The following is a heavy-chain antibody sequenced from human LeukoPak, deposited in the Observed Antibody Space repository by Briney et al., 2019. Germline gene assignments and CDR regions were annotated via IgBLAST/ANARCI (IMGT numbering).Heavy chain of an antibody. Sequence: PGGSLRLSCAASGFTFSSYNMNWVRQAPGKGLEWVSSISSSTTYIYYADSVKGRFTISRDNAKNSLYLQMSSLRVEDTAVYYCARLGGFYDFWSGYNDRYYYFDYWGQGTLVTVSS. CDR3: ARLGGFYDFWSGYNDRYYYFDY. V-gene: IGHV3-21*01. CDR1: GFTFSSYN. CDR2: ISSSTTYI. D-gene: IGHD3-3*01. J-gene: IGHJ4*02.